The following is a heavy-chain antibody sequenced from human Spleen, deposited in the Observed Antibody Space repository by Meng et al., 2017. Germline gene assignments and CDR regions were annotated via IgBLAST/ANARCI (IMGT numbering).Heavy chain of an antibody. CDR2: ISGSGGST. J-gene: IGHJ4*02. CDR1: GFTFSSYA. D-gene: IGHD6-13*01. CDR3: ARDLGGIFAY. V-gene: IGHV3-23*01. Sequence: GESLKISCAASGFTFSSYAMSWVRQAPGKGLEWVSGISGSGGSTYYADSVKGRFTISRDNSKNTLYLQMNSLRAEDTAVYYCARDLGGIFAYWGQGALVTVSS.